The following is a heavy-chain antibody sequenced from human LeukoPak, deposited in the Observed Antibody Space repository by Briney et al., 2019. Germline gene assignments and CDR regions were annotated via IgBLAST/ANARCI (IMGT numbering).Heavy chain of an antibody. Sequence: SETLSLTCTVSGGSISSGDYYWSWIRQPPGKGLEWIGYIYYSGSTYYNPSLKSRVTISVDTSKNQFSLKLSSVTAADTAVYYCAGAAMDTAMVVDYWGQGTLVTVSS. J-gene: IGHJ4*02. V-gene: IGHV4-30-4*01. CDR1: GGSISSGDYY. CDR2: IYYSGST. D-gene: IGHD5-18*01. CDR3: AGAAMDTAMVVDY.